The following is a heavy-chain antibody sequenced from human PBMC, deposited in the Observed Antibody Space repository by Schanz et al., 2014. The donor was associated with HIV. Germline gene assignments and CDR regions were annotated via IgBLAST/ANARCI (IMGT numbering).Heavy chain of an antibody. V-gene: IGHV1-18*01. CDR1: GYTFTSYG. CDR3: ARGYCSGGTCYSGDY. D-gene: IGHD2-15*01. J-gene: IGHJ4*02. Sequence: QVQLVQSGAEVKKPGSSVKVSCKASGYTFTSYGINWVRQAPGQGLEWMGWISAYNGNTNYAQNLQGRVTMTADTFTSTAYMELRSLTSDDTAVYYCARGYCSGGTCYSGDYWGQGTLVTVSS. CDR2: ISAYNGNT.